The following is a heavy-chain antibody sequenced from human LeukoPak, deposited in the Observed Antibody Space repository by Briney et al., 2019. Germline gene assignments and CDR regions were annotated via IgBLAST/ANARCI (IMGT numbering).Heavy chain of an antibody. D-gene: IGHD2-15*01. Sequence: PSETLSLTCAVYGGSFSGHYWTWIRQAPGKGLEWIGESTHSGSTNYNPSLKSRVTISVDTSKNQFSLKLTSMTAADTAVYHCARGRTGVAALDFWGPGTLVTVSS. V-gene: IGHV4-34*01. CDR3: ARGRTGVAALDF. CDR1: GGSFSGHY. CDR2: STHSGST. J-gene: IGHJ4*02.